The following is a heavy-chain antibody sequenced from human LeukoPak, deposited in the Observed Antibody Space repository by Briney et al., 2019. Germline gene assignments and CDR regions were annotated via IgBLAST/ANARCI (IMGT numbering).Heavy chain of an antibody. Sequence: GGSLRLSCAASGFTFSSYSVNWVRQAPGKGLEWVSSISSSSSYIYYADSVKGRFTISRDNAKNSLYLQMNSLRAEDTAVYYCARDHPGYSYGRDYWGQGTLVTVSS. CDR2: ISSSSSYI. J-gene: IGHJ4*02. V-gene: IGHV3-21*01. D-gene: IGHD5-18*01. CDR1: GFTFSSYS. CDR3: ARDHPGYSYGRDY.